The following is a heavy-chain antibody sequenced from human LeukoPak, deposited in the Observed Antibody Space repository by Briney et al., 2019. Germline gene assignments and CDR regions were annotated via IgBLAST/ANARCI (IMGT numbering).Heavy chain of an antibody. J-gene: IGHJ3*02. Sequence: SETLSLTCTVSGGSISSYYWSWIRQPAGKGLEWIGRICTSGSTNYNPSLKSRVTMSVDTSKNQFSLKLSSVTAADTAVYYCARDYQQIPIVRDRWAFDIWGQGTMVTVSS. V-gene: IGHV4-4*07. D-gene: IGHD1-26*01. CDR2: ICTSGST. CDR1: GGSISSYY. CDR3: ARDYQQIPIVRDRWAFDI.